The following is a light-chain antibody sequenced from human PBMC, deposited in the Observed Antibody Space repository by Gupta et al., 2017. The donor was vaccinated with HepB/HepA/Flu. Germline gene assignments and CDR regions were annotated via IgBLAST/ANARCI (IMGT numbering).Light chain of an antibody. V-gene: IGKV1-5*03. CDR1: QSIGSW. CDR3: QQYNSYLFS. J-gene: IGKJ4*01. CDR2: KAS. Sequence: DFRLPKSLPTLPHLLGDGVTITCRPSQSIGSWLAWYQQKPGKAPKLLIYKASSLQTGVPSRFSGSGSGTEFTLSISSLQPDDFATYYCQQYNSYLFSFGGGTKVEI.